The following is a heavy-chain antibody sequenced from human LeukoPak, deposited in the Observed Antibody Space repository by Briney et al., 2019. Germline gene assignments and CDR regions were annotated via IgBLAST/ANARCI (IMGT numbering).Heavy chain of an antibody. V-gene: IGHV3-7*04. Sequence: GGSLRLSCAASGFTFSSYWMNWVRQAPGKGLEWVANIKQDGSEKYYVDSVKGRFTISRDNAKNSLYLQMNSLRVEDTAVYYCARVEYYYYYYMDVWGKGTTVTVSS. CDR3: ARVEYYYYYYMDV. D-gene: IGHD1-1*01. CDR1: GFTFSSYW. J-gene: IGHJ6*03. CDR2: IKQDGSEK.